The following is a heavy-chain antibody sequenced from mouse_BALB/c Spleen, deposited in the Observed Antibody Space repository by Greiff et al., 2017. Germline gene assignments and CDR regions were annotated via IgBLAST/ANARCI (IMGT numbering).Heavy chain of an antibody. J-gene: IGHJ3*01. D-gene: IGHD4-1*01. Sequence: VKLMESGPGLVAPSQSLSITCTVSGFSLTSYGVHWVRQPPGKGLEWLGVIWAGGSTNYNSALMSRLSISKDNSKSQVFLKMNSLQTDDTAMYYCASPGSQFAYWGQGTLVTVSA. CDR2: IWAGGST. CDR3: ASPGSQFAY. CDR1: GFSLTSYG. V-gene: IGHV2-9*02.